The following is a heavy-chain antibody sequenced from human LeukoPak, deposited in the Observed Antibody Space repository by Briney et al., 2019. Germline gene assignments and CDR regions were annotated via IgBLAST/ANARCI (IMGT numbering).Heavy chain of an antibody. CDR3: ARERETALDYFGY. V-gene: IGHV1-46*01. Sequence: ASVKVSCKASGYTFTNYYMHWVRQAPGQGLEWMGIINPSGGSTSYAQKFQGRVTMTRDTSTSTVYMELSSLRSEDTAVYFCARERETALDYFGYWGQGTLVTVSS. D-gene: IGHD5-18*01. CDR2: INPSGGST. CDR1: GYTFTNYY. J-gene: IGHJ4*02.